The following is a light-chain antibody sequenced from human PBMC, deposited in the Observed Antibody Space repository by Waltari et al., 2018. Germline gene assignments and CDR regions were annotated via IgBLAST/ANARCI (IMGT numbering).Light chain of an antibody. CDR1: QSVSSN. V-gene: IGKV3-15*01. CDR2: GAS. J-gene: IGKJ4*01. Sequence: EIVMTQSPATLSVSPGERAPLSCRASQSVSSNLACYQQKPGQAPRLLIDGASTRATGIPARFSGSGSGTEFTLTISSMQSEDFAVYYCQQYNNWPLTFGGGTKVEIK. CDR3: QQYNNWPLT.